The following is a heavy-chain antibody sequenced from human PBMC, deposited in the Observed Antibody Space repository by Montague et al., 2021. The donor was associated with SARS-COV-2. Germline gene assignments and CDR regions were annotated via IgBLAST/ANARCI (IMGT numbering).Heavy chain of an antibody. V-gene: IGHV3-53*01. Sequence: SLRLSCAASGFTVSSNYMNWVRQAPGKGLEWVSVIYNGGSAYYADSVKGRFTISRDNSKNTLYLQMNSLRAEDTAVYYCARGGHYSNYWYGMDVWGQGTTVTVSS. J-gene: IGHJ6*02. CDR3: ARGGHYSNYWYGMDV. D-gene: IGHD4-11*01. CDR2: IYNGGSA. CDR1: GFTVSSNY.